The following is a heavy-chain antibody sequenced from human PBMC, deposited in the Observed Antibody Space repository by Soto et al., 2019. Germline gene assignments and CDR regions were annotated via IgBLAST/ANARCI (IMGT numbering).Heavy chain of an antibody. Sequence: SETLSLTCTVSGGSISSSSYYWGWIRQPPGKGLEWIGSIYYSGSTYYNPSLKSRVTISVDTSKNQFSLRLSSVTAADTAVYYCARHVWSSYWFDPWGQGTLVTVSS. D-gene: IGHD2-8*01. CDR2: IYYSGST. J-gene: IGHJ5*02. CDR3: ARHVWSSYWFDP. V-gene: IGHV4-39*01. CDR1: GGSISSSSYY.